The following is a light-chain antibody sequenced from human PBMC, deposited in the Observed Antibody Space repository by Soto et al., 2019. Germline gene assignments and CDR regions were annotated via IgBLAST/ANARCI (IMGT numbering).Light chain of an antibody. CDR1: QRVDSY. Sequence: IQVTQSPSSLSASVGDSVTLSCQTSQRVDSYIHWYQHQSGKPPKLLIYAASTLRDGVPSRFSGGGSGTAFSLIITGLQPGDSAAYYCQQTYTSVATFGQGTKVDI. V-gene: IGKV1-39*01. CDR2: AAS. J-gene: IGKJ1*01. CDR3: QQTYTSVAT.